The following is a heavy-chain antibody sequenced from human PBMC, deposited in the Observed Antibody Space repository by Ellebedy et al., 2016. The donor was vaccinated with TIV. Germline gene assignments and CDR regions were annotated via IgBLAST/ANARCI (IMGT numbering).Heavy chain of an antibody. V-gene: IGHV3-21*06. CDR2: IRSTGSDK. D-gene: IGHD2-15*01. CDR3: SRGWSTPDP. CDR1: GFTFSNYN. Sequence: GESLKLSCVASGFTFSNYNMNWVRQSPGKGLEWVSSIRSTGSDKYYAESVKGRFTISRDNAQDTLFLQMNSLRAEDTAVYFCSRGWSTPDPWGQGTLVIVSS. J-gene: IGHJ5*02.